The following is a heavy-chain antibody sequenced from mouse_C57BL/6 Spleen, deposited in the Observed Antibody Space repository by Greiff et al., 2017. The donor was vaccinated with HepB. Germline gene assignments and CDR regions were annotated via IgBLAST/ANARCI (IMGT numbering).Heavy chain of an antibody. CDR3: ARVGSGLDY. V-gene: IGHV5-4*03. D-gene: IGHD1-3*01. Sequence: EVMLVESGGGLVKPGGSLKLSCAASGFTFSSYAMSWVRQTPEKRLEWVATISDGGSYTYYPDNVKGRFTISRDNAKNNLYLQMSHLKSEDTAMYYCARVGSGLDYWGQGTTLTVSS. CDR2: ISDGGSYT. CDR1: GFTFSSYA. J-gene: IGHJ2*01.